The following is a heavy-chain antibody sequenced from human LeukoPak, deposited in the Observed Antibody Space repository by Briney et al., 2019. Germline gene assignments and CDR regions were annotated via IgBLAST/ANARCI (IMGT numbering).Heavy chain of an antibody. D-gene: IGHD3-9*01. CDR3: ARDSLHNYGGTGYGYYFDY. CDR1: GFTFNTYE. CDR2: ISSSGSLM. Sequence: GGSLRLSCAASGFTFNTYEMIWVRQAPGKGLEWISYISSSGSLMYYEDSVKGRFTISRDSAKNSLYLQLNSLRADDTAVYYCARDSLHNYGGTGYGYYFDYWGQGTLVAVSS. V-gene: IGHV3-48*03. J-gene: IGHJ4*02.